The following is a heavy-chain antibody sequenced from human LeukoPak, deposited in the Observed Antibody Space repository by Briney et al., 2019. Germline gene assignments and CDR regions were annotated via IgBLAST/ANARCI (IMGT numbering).Heavy chain of an antibody. CDR1: GFTFSSHA. V-gene: IGHV3-23*01. J-gene: IGHJ4*02. D-gene: IGHD3-22*01. CDR3: ARDQFGDYFRGADY. CDR2: IRGDGGTI. Sequence: PGGSLRLSCAAPGFTFSSHAMTWVRQAPGRGLEWVSAIRGDGGTIFYADSVKGRITVSRDNSKNTLYLQMNSLRAEDTAVYYCARDQFGDYFRGADYWGQGTLVTVSS.